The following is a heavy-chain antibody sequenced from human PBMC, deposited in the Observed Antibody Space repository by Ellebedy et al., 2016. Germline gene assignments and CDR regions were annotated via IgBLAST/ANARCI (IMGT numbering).Heavy chain of an antibody. CDR3: ARGVGGTSLNWFDP. CDR1: GFNFGSSG. CDR2: IWHSGDER. D-gene: IGHD3-16*01. J-gene: IGHJ5*02. V-gene: IGHV3-33*01. Sequence: GESLKISXAPSGFNFGSSGIHWVRQAPGKGLEWVAASIWHSGDERFYANSVRGRFTVSRDNSNDMVYLQLNSRRGEDTALYYCARGVGGTSLNWFDPWGQGTLVTVSS.